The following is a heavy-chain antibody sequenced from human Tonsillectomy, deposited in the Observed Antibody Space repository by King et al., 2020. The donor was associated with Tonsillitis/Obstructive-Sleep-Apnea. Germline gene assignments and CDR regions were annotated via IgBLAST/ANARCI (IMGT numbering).Heavy chain of an antibody. CDR2: IYWDDDK. V-gene: IGHV2-5*02. CDR3: AHNGGHCTDGGCYSVSWFDP. D-gene: IGHD2-15*01. CDR1: GFSLSTSGLG. J-gene: IGHJ5*02. Sequence: ITLKESGPTLVKPTQTLTLTCTFSGFSLSTSGLGVGWIRQPPGKALEWLALIYWDDDKYYSPSLKSRLTITKDTSKNRVVLTMTNMDPVDTATYYCAHNGGHCTDGGCYSVSWFDPWGQGTLVTVSS.